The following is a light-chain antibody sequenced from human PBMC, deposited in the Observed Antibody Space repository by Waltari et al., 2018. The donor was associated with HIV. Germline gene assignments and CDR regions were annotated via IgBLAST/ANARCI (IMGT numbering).Light chain of an antibody. J-gene: IGLJ2*01. CDR1: NSDVGSYYY. CDR2: DVS. V-gene: IGLV2-23*02. CDR3: CSYAGSSILV. Sequence: QSALTQPASVSGSPGQSITISCTGTNSDVGSYYYVSWYQKHPGKAPQLIIYDVSKRPSGVSSRFSGSKSGNTASLTISGLQADDEANYYCCSYAGSSILVFGGGTKLTVL.